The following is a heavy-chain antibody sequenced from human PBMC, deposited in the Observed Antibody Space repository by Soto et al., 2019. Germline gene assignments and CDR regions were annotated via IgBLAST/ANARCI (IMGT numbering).Heavy chain of an antibody. CDR1: GFTFSSYA. Sequence: GGSLRLSCAASGFTFSSYAMSWVRQAPGKGLEWDSAISGSGGSTYYADSVKGRFTISRDNSKNTLYLQMNSLRAEDTAVYYCAKVTMVRGVDMPYFDYWGQGTLVTVSS. CDR3: AKVTMVRGVDMPYFDY. V-gene: IGHV3-23*01. CDR2: ISGSGGST. J-gene: IGHJ4*02. D-gene: IGHD3-10*01.